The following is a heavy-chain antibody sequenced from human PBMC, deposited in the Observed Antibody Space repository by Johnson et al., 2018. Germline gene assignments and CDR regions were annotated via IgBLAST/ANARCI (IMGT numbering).Heavy chain of an antibody. CDR3: ARGYGQAFDI. CDR1: GFTFSSYG. CDR2: ISYDGSNK. D-gene: IGHD4-17*01. J-gene: IGHJ3*02. Sequence: QVQLESGGGVVQPGRSLRLSCAASGFTFSSYGMHWVRQAPGKGLEWVAVISYDGSNKYYADSVKGRFTISGDNSKNPLYRQMKSLRVEDTAVYYCARGYGQAFDIWGQGTMVTVSS. V-gene: IGHV3-30*03.